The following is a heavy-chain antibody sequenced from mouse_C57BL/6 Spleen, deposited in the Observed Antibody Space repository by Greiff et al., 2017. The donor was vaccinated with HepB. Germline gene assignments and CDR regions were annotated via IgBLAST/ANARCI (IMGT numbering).Heavy chain of an antibody. Sequence: VKLQESGAELVKPGASVKLSCKASGYTFTEYTIHWVKQRSGQGLEWIGWFYPGSGSIKYNEKFKDKATLTADKSSSTVYMELSRLTSEDSAVYFCARDEGVRGGFDYWGQGTTLTVSS. CDR3: ARDEGVRGGFDY. CDR2: FYPGSGSI. J-gene: IGHJ2*01. V-gene: IGHV1-62-2*01. CDR1: GYTFTEYT. D-gene: IGHD1-1*01.